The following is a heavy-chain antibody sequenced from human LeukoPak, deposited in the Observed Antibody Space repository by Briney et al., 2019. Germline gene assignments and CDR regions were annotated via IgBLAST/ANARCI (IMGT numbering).Heavy chain of an antibody. CDR3: AKVYGSGSYYTSRGAFDI. Sequence: GGSLRLSCAASGFTFSSYAMHWVRQAPGKGLEWVAVISYDGSNKYYADSVKGRFTISRDNSKNTLYLQMNSLRAEDTAVYYCAKVYGSGSYYTSRGAFDIWGQGTMVTVSS. CDR1: GFTFSSYA. D-gene: IGHD3-10*01. J-gene: IGHJ3*02. V-gene: IGHV3-30-3*01. CDR2: ISYDGSNK.